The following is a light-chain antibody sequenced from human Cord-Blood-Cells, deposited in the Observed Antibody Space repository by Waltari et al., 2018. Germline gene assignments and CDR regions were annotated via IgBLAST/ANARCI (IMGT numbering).Light chain of an antibody. CDR2: WAS. CDR1: QSVLYSSNNKNY. V-gene: IGKV4-1*01. Sequence: DIVMTQSPDSLAVSLGERAPINCKSSQSVLYSSNNKNYLAGYQQKPGQPPKLLIYWASTRESGVPDRLSGSGSGTDFTLTISSLQAEDVAVYYCQQYYSTPYTFGQGTKLEIK. CDR3: QQYYSTPYT. J-gene: IGKJ2*01.